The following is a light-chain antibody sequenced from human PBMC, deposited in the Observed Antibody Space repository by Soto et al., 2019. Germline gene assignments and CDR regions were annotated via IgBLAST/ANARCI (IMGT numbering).Light chain of an antibody. V-gene: IGKV1-5*01. CDR1: QTINNW. CDR2: DAS. Sequence: DIQMTQSPSTLSASIGDRVTVTCRASQTINNWLAWYQQKPGKAPKLLIYDASTLEGEVPSRFGASGSGTDFNLTITSLQPDDSATYYCQQYNSYPWTFGQGTKVEI. CDR3: QQYNSYPWT. J-gene: IGKJ1*01.